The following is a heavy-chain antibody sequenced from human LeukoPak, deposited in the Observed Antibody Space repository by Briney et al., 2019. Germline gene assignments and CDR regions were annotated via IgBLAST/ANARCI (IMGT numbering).Heavy chain of an antibody. CDR1: GGSISSSSYY. V-gene: IGHV4-39*07. CDR2: IYYSGST. Sequence: KPSETLSLTCTVSGGSISSSSYYWGWIRQPPGKGLEWIGSIYYSGSTYYNPSLKSRVTISVDTSKNQFSLKLSSVTAADTAVYYCARGSYSFYYFDYWGQGTLVTVSS. D-gene: IGHD1-26*01. CDR3: ARGSYSFYYFDY. J-gene: IGHJ4*02.